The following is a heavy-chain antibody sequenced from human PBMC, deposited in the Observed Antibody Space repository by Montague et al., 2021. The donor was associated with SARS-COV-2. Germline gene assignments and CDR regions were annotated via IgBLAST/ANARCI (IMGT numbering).Heavy chain of an antibody. V-gene: IGHV4-34*01. D-gene: IGHD2-2*01. CDR2: VNLSGSS. CDR1: GASFSGYY. CDR3: TRGGYQVLWSDSYYSRMDV. Sequence: SETLSLTCAVCGASFSGYYWRWIRHPPRTGLETAGVVNLSGSSYPNPAPKCRITIAVDTSKNQFSLKLSSVSAADTAVYYCTRGGYQVLWSDSYYSRMDVWGHGSLVSV. J-gene: IGHJ6*02.